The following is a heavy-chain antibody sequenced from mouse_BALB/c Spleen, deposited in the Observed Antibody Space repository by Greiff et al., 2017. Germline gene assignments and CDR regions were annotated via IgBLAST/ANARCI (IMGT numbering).Heavy chain of an antibody. CDR2: IWTGGGT. V-gene: IGHV2-9-2*01. J-gene: IGHJ3*01. CDR1: GFSLTSYD. D-gene: IGHD4-1*01. CDR3: VRTLGAY. Sequence: VQLQESGPGLVAPSQSLSITCTVSGFSLTSYDISWIRQPPGKGLEWLGVIWTGGGTNYNSAFMSRLSISKDNSKSQVFLKMNSLQTDDTAIYYCVRTLGAYWGQGTLVTVSA.